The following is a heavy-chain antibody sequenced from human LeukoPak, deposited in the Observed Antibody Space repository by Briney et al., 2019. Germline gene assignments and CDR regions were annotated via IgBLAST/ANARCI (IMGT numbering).Heavy chain of an antibody. Sequence: GASVKVSCKASGYTFTSYDINWVRQATGQGLEWMGWMNPNSGTTGYAQKFQGRVTINRNTSISTAYMELSSLRSEDTAVYYCAKVALDAYYYYMDVWGKGTTVTVSS. CDR1: GYTFTSYD. D-gene: IGHD6-6*01. V-gene: IGHV1-8*03. CDR2: MNPNSGTT. CDR3: AKVALDAYYYYMDV. J-gene: IGHJ6*03.